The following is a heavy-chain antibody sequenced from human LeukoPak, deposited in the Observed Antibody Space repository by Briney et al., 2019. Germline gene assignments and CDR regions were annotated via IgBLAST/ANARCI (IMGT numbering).Heavy chain of an antibody. Sequence: GGSLRLSCAASGFTFSGYGMHWVRQAPGKGLEWVAFVRYDSSNKYYADSVKGRFTVSRDNSKNMLYLQMNSLRAEDTAVYYCARDYYYGSGGYYYYYMDVWGKGTTVTVSS. J-gene: IGHJ6*03. CDR1: GFTFSGYG. CDR2: VRYDSSNK. CDR3: ARDYYYGSGGYYYYYMDV. V-gene: IGHV3-30*02. D-gene: IGHD3-10*01.